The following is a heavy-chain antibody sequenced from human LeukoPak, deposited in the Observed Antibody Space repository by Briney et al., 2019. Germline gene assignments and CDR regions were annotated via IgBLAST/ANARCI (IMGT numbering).Heavy chain of an antibody. CDR1: GFTFSGHW. Sequence: PGGSLRLSCTASGFTFSGHWIHWVRQAPGMGLVWVSRINERGTDSMYAESVKGRFTISRDNAKNSLYLQMNSLRAEDTAVYYCARRGQQLGGPFDYWGQGTLVTVSS. D-gene: IGHD6-13*01. V-gene: IGHV3-74*03. J-gene: IGHJ4*02. CDR2: INERGTDS. CDR3: ARRGQQLGGPFDY.